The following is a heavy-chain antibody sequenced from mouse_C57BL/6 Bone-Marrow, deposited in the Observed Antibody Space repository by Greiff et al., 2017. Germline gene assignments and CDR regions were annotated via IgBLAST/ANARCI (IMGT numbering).Heavy chain of an antibody. D-gene: IGHD1-1*01. CDR3: ARIYYGSSLYYAMDY. Sequence: VQLQQSGPELVKPGASVKLSCKASGYTFTSYDINWVKQRPGQGLEWIGWIYPRDGSTKYNQKFKGKATLTVDTSSSTAYMELHSLTSEDAAVYFCARIYYGSSLYYAMDYGGKGTSVTVSS. J-gene: IGHJ4*01. V-gene: IGHV1-85*01. CDR1: GYTFTSYD. CDR2: IYPRDGST.